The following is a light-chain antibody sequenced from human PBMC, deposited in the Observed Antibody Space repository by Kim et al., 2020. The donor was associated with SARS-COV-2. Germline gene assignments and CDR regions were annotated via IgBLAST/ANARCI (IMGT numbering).Light chain of an antibody. V-gene: IGLV3-1*01. CDR3: QAWDSTTTV. CDR1: RLGNKY. CDR2: QDT. J-gene: IGLJ2*01. Sequence: SYALTQPPSVSVSPGQTASITCSGDRLGNKYVCWYQQKPGQSPVVVIYQDTQRPSGIPERFSGSNSGNTATLTISGTQAMDEADYYCQAWDSTTTVFGGGTQLTVL.